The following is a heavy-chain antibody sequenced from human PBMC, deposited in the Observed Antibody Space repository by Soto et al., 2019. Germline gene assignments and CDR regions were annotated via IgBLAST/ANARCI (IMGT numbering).Heavy chain of an antibody. J-gene: IGHJ6*02. V-gene: IGHV3-30-3*01. CDR2: ISYDGSNK. CDR1: GFTFSSYA. CDR3: ARARAPTTRNYYGMDV. Sequence: PGGSLRLSXAASGFTFSSYAMHWVRQAPGKGLEWVAVISYDGSNKYYADSVKGRFTISRDNSKNTLYLQMNSLRAEDTAVYYCARARAPTTRNYYGMDVWGQGTTVTVSS.